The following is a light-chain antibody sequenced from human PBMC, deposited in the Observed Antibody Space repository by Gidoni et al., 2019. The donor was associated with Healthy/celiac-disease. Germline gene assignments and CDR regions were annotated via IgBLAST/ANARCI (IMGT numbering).Light chain of an antibody. Sequence: QSVLTQPPSASGTPGPRVTISCSGSSSNIGSNTVNCYQQLPGTAPKLLIYSNNQRPSGVPDRFSGSKSGTSASLAISGLQSEDEADYYCAAWDDSLNVHVVFGGGTKLTVL. J-gene: IGLJ2*01. CDR1: SSNIGSNT. CDR2: SNN. V-gene: IGLV1-44*01. CDR3: AAWDDSLNVHVV.